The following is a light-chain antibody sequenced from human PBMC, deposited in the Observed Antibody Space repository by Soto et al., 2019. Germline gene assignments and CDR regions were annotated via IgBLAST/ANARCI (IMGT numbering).Light chain of an antibody. CDR3: LSYADTAYV. Sequence: QSALTQPPSASGSPGQSVAISCAGTSSDVGGYNYVSWYQQYPGKVPKLMIYEVSERPSGVPDRFSGSKSGNTAFLTVSGLQADDEADYYCLSYADTAYVFGTGTKVTVL. V-gene: IGLV2-8*01. J-gene: IGLJ1*01. CDR2: EVS. CDR1: SSDVGGYNY.